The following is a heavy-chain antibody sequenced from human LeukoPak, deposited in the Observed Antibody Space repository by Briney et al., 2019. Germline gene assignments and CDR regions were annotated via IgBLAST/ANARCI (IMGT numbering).Heavy chain of an antibody. CDR2: INHSGST. J-gene: IGHJ1*01. CDR3: ASLSLGYSSSASDFQH. Sequence: PSETLSLTCIVSGGSISSSSYYWAWIRQPPGKGLEWIGYINHSGSTNYNPSLKSRVTISVDTSKNQFSLKPSSVTAADTAVYYCASLSLGYSSSASDFQHWGQGTLVTVSS. D-gene: IGHD6-13*01. CDR1: GGSISSSSYY. V-gene: IGHV4-39*07.